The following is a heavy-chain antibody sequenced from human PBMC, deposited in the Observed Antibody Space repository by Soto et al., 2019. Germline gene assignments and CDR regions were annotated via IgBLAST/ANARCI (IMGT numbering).Heavy chain of an antibody. Sequence: QLQLQESGPGLVKPSETLSLTCTVSGGSISSSSYYWGWIRQPPGKGLEWIGSIYYSGSTYYNPSLNSRVTISVDTSKNQFSLKLSSVTAADTAVYYCARHREMATITNFDYWGQGTLVTVSS. D-gene: IGHD5-12*01. V-gene: IGHV4-39*01. CDR1: GGSISSSSYY. CDR3: ARHREMATITNFDY. J-gene: IGHJ4*02. CDR2: IYYSGST.